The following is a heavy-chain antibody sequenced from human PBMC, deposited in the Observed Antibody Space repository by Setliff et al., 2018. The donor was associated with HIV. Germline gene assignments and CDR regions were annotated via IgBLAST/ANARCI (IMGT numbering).Heavy chain of an antibody. D-gene: IGHD5-12*01. Sequence: LSLTCAVYGGSFSSYYWGWIRQPPGKGLEWIGSIYYSGSTYYNPSLKSRVTISVDTSKNQFSLKLSSVTAADSAVYYCARIVATITCYDYWGQGTLVTVSS. CDR2: IYYSGST. CDR1: GGSFSSYY. V-gene: IGHV4-39*07. J-gene: IGHJ4*02. CDR3: ARIVATITCYDY.